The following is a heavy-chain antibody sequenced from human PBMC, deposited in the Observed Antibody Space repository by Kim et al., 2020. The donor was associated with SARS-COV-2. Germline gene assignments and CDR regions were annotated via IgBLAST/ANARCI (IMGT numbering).Heavy chain of an antibody. D-gene: IGHD4-17*01. Sequence: GGSLRLSCATSGFTFSNYNMHWVRQAPGKGLEWVSYISSGSSTIYYADSVKGRFTISRDNAKNSLYLQMNSLRAEDTAVYYCARVGSYGDYAKCWGQGTQVTVSS. CDR3: ARVGSYGDYAKC. J-gene: IGHJ4*02. V-gene: IGHV3-48*01. CDR1: GFTFSNYN. CDR2: ISSGSSTI.